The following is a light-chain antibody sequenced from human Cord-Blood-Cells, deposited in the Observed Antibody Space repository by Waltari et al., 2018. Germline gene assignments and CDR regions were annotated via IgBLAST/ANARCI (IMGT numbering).Light chain of an antibody. CDR1: SSDVGGYNY. J-gene: IGLJ1*01. CDR3: SSYTSSSTLV. Sequence: QSALTQPASVSGSPGQSITISCTGTSSDVGGYNYVSWYQQPPGKAPKLMIYDVSNRPSGVSNRFSGSKSGNTASLTISGLQAEDGADYYCSSYTSSSTLVFGTGTKVTVL. CDR2: DVS. V-gene: IGLV2-14*01.